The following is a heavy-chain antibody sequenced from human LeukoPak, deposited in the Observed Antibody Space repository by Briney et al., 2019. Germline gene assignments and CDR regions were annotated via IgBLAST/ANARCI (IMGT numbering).Heavy chain of an antibody. CDR1: GFTFSSYS. Sequence: GGSLRLSCAASGFTFSSYSMNWVRQAPGKGLEWVSSISSSSSYIYYADSVKGRFTISRDNAENSLYLQMNSLRAEDTAVYYCARDEFLVRGVLKLFDYWGQGTLVTVSS. J-gene: IGHJ4*02. D-gene: IGHD3-10*01. V-gene: IGHV3-21*01. CDR2: ISSSSSYI. CDR3: ARDEFLVRGVLKLFDY.